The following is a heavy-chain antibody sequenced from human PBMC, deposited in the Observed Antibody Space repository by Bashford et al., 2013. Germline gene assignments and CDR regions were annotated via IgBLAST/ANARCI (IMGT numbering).Heavy chain of an antibody. J-gene: IGHJ6*03. CDR3: ARGGTLARVIRGYYMDV. Sequence: ASVKVSCKASGYTFTGYYMHWVRQAPGQGLEWMGWINPNSGGTNYAQKFQGWVTMTRDTSISTAYMELSRLRSDDTAVYYCARGGTLARVIRGYYMDVWGKGTTVTVSS. D-gene: IGHD1-26*01. CDR1: GYTFTGYY. V-gene: IGHV1-2*04. CDR2: INPNSGGT.